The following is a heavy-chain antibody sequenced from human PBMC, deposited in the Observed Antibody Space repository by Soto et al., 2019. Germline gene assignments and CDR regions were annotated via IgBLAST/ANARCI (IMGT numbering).Heavy chain of an antibody. CDR3: ARVRDWFDP. CDR2: IDHSGYT. CDR1: GGSFSGYY. J-gene: IGHJ5*02. V-gene: IGHV4-34*01. D-gene: IGHD3-3*01. Sequence: SETLALTCGVYGGSFSGYYGNWIRQPPGKGLEWIGEIDHSGYTNYNPSLKSRVTISVDTSKNQFSLRLTSVTAADTAVYYCARVRDWFDPWGQGTLVTVSS.